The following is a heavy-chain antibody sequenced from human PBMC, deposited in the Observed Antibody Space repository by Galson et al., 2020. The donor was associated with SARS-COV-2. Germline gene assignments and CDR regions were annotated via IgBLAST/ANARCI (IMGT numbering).Heavy chain of an antibody. V-gene: IGHV3-30*04. Sequence: GGSLRLSCAASGFTFSSYAMHWVRQAPGKGLEWVAVISYDGSNKYYADSVKGRFTISRDNSKNTLYLQMNSLRAEDTAVYYWARAARGNYYYGMDVWCQGTTVTVSS. J-gene: IGHJ6*02. CDR2: ISYDGSNK. CDR1: GFTFSSYA. CDR3: ARAARGNYYYGMDV.